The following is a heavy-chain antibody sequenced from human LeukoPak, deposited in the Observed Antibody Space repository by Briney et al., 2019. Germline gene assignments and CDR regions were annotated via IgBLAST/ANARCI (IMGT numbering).Heavy chain of an antibody. CDR2: INPNSGGT. D-gene: IGHD3-10*01. Sequence: ASVKVSCKASGYTFTGYYMHWVRQAPGQGLEWMGWINPNSGGTNYAQKFQGRVTMTRDTSISTAYMELSRLRSDDTAVYYCARDPPHYYYGSGSYRRYYFDYWGQGTLVTVSS. CDR3: ARDPPHYYYGSGSYRRYYFDY. CDR1: GYTFTGYY. V-gene: IGHV1-2*02. J-gene: IGHJ4*02.